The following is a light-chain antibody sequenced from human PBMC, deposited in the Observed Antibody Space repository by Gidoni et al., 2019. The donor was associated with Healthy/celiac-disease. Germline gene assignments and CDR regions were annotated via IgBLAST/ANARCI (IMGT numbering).Light chain of an antibody. Sequence: EIVLTQSPATLSSSPGERATLSCSASQSVSSYLAWYQQKPGQAPRLLIYDASNRATGIPARFSGSGSGTDVTLTISSREPEDVAVYYCQQRSNWPLTFGGGTKVEIK. CDR2: DAS. V-gene: IGKV3-11*01. CDR3: QQRSNWPLT. CDR1: QSVSSY. J-gene: IGKJ4*01.